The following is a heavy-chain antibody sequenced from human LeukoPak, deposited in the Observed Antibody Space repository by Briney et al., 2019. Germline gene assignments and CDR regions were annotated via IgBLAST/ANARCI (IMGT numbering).Heavy chain of an antibody. J-gene: IGHJ6*03. D-gene: IGHD5-12*01. CDR2: IYYSGST. V-gene: IGHV4-59*01. CDR3: ARGYSGYDRLYYYMDV. CDR1: GGSISSYY. Sequence: PSETLSLTCTVSGGSISSYYWSWIRQPPGKGLEWIGYIYYSGSTNYNPSLKSRVTISVDTSKNQFSLKLSSVTAADTAVYYCARGYSGYDRLYYYMDVWGKGPRSPSP.